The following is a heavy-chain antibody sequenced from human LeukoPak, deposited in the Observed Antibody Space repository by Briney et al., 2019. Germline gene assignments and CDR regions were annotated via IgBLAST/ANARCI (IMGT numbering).Heavy chain of an antibody. J-gene: IGHJ4*02. Sequence: SETLSLTCTVSGGSISSYYWNWIRQPAGKGLEWIGRIYTSGSTNYNPSLKSRVTMSVDTSKNQFSLKLSSVTAADTAVYYCARDVYSGYDFEAYYFDYWGQGTLVTVSS. V-gene: IGHV4-4*07. CDR2: IYTSGST. D-gene: IGHD5-12*01. CDR3: ARDVYSGYDFEAYYFDY. CDR1: GGSISSYY.